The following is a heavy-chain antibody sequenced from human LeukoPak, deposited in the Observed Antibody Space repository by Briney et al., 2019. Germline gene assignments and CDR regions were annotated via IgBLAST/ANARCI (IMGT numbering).Heavy chain of an antibody. CDR3: VKGSAAYTGGHFDY. D-gene: IGHD3-16*01. J-gene: IGHJ4*02. CDR2: ISYDGSAK. CDR1: GFTFSSFA. Sequence: PGGSLRLSCAASGFTFSSFAMHWLRQAPGKGPEWAAGISYDGSAKYYADSVRGRFTISRDNSKNTLYLQMNSLRPEDTAIYYCVKGSAAYTGGHFDYWGQGTLVTVSS. V-gene: IGHV3-30*18.